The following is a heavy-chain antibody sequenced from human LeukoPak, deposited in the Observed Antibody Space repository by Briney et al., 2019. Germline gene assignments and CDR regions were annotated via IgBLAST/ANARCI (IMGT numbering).Heavy chain of an antibody. J-gene: IGHJ6*02. V-gene: IGHV1-69*04. CDR3: ARSKDYSGSYYCYYGMDV. CDR1: GGTFSSYA. CDR2: FIPILGIA. Sequence: SVKVSCKASGGTFSSYAISWVRQAPGQGLEWRGRFIPILGIANYAQKFQGRVTITADKSTSTAYMELSSLGSEDTAVYYCARSKDYSGSYYCYYGMDVWGQGTTVTVSS. D-gene: IGHD1-26*01.